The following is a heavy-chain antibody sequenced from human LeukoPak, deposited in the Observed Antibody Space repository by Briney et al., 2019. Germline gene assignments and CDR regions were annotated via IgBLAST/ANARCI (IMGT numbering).Heavy chain of an antibody. CDR2: ISAYNGNT. CDR1: GYTFTSYG. J-gene: IGHJ4*02. Sequence: ASVKVSCKASGYTFTSYGISWVRQAPGQGLEWMGWISAYNGNTNYAQKLQGRVTMTTDTSTSTAYMELRSLRSDDTAVYYCARDSLEGRHECSSSCFDYWGQGTLVTVSS. D-gene: IGHD6-6*01. V-gene: IGHV1-18*01. CDR3: ARDSLEGRHECSSSCFDY.